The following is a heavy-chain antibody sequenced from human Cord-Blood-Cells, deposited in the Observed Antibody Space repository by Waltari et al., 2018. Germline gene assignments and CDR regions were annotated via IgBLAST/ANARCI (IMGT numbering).Heavy chain of an antibody. J-gene: IGHJ5*02. CDR1: GGSISSYY. CDR3: AREGDSSANWFDP. CDR2: IYYSGIT. D-gene: IGHD2-21*02. Sequence: QVQLQESGPGLVKPSETLSLTCTVSGGSISSYYWSWIRQPPGKGLEWSGYIYYSGITNDNPSLKCRVTISVDTSKNQFSLKLSAVTAADTAVYYCAREGDSSANWFDPWGQGTLVTVSS. V-gene: IGHV4-59*01.